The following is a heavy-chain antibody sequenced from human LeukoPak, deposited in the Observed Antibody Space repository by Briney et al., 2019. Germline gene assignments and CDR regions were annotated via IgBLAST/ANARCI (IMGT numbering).Heavy chain of an antibody. CDR3: ARDRLYDSSVGY. CDR1: GGTFSSYA. D-gene: IGHD3-22*01. CDR2: IIPILGIA. V-gene: IGHV1-69*04. Sequence: ASVKVSCKASGGTFSSYAISWVRQAPGQGLEWMGRIIPILGIANYAQKFQGRVTITADKSTSTAYMELSSLRSEDTAVYYCARDRLYDSSVGYWGQGTLVTVSS. J-gene: IGHJ4*02.